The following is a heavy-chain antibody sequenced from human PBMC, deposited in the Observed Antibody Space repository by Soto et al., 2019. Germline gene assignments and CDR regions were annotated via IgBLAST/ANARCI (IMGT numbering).Heavy chain of an antibody. Sequence: ASVKVSCKASGCTFTGYYLHWLRQAPGQGLEWMGWINPKNGDTNYAQNFQGRVTMTRDTSISTAYMELSGLRSDDTDVYYCASFHTYYYYIGSSAYWGQGTLVTVSS. CDR2: INPKNGDT. CDR1: GCTFTGYY. D-gene: IGHD3-22*01. J-gene: IGHJ4*02. V-gene: IGHV1-2*02. CDR3: ASFHTYYYYIGSSAY.